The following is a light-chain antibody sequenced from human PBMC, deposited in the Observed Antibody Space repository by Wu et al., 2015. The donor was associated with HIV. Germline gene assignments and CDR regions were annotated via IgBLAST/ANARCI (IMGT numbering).Light chain of an antibody. CDR2: EAS. J-gene: IGKJ1*01. V-gene: IGKV1-5*03. CDR3: QQYNYLWT. CDR1: QSIDRW. Sequence: TQMTQSPSTLSASVGDRVTITCRASQSIDRWLAWYQQKPGKAPKVLIYEASTLESGVPSRFSGSRSGTEFTLTISSLQPDDLGTYYCQQYNYLWTFGQGTKVEIK.